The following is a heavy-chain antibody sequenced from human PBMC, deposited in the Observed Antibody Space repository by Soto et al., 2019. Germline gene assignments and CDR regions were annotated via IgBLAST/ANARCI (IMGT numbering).Heavy chain of an antibody. J-gene: IGHJ4*02. CDR1: GFTFDDYT. V-gene: IGHV3-43*01. CDR2: ISWDGGST. CDR3: AKDKIPYSSSYYFDY. Sequence: GGSLRLSCAASGFTFDDYTMHWVRQAPGKGLEWVSLISWDGGSTYYADSVKGRFTISRDNSKNSLYLQMNSLRTEDTALYYCAKDKIPYSSSYYFDYWGQGTLVTVSS. D-gene: IGHD6-6*01.